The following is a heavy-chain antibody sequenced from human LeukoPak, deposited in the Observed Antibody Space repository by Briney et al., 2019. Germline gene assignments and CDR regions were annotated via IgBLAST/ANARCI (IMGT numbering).Heavy chain of an antibody. V-gene: IGHV3-49*03. CDR2: IRSKAYGGTT. D-gene: IGHD3-22*01. J-gene: IGHJ2*01. Sequence: PGGSLRLSCTASGFTFGDYAMSWFRQAPGKGLEWVGFIRSKAYGGTTEYAASVKGRFTISRDDSKSIAYLQMNSLKTEDTAVYYCTRARPFHYYDSRYFDLWGRGTLVTVSS. CDR3: TRARPFHYYDSRYFDL. CDR1: GFTFGDYA.